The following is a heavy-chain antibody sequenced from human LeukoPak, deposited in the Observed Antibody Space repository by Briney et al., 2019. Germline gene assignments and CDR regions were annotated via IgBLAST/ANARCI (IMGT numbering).Heavy chain of an antibody. CDR3: ARPLVRGDYVMGAFDI. V-gene: IGHV3-48*04. CDR2: XSSSSSTI. J-gene: IGHJ3*02. D-gene: IGHD4-17*01. Sequence: YXSSSSSTIYYADSVKGRFTISRDNAKNSLYLQMNSLRAEDTAVYYCARPLVRGDYVMGAFDIWGQGTMVTVSS.